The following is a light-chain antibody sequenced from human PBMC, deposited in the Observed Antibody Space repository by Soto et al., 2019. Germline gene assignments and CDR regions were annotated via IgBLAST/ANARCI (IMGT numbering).Light chain of an antibody. Sequence: EIVLTQSPGTLSLSPGERATLSCRASQSVSSSYLAWYQQKPGQAPRLLIYAASSRATGISDRFSGSGSGTDFTLTISRLEPEDCAVYYCQQYGTSLFTFGPGTKVDIK. J-gene: IGKJ3*01. V-gene: IGKV3-20*01. CDR1: QSVSSSY. CDR3: QQYGTSLFT. CDR2: AAS.